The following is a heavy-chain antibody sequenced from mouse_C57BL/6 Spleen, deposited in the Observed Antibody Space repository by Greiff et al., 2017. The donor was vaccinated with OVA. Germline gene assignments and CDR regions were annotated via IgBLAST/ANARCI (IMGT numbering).Heavy chain of an antibody. CDR2: IDPETGGT. D-gene: IGHD2-4*01. Sequence: VQLQQSGAELVRPGASVTLSCKASGYTFTDYEMHWVKQTPVHGLEWIGAIDPETGGTAYNQKFKGKAILTADKSSSTAYMELRSLTSEDSAVYYCTGAGDYDEAWFAYWGQGTLVTVSA. CDR3: TGAGDYDEAWFAY. V-gene: IGHV1-15*01. J-gene: IGHJ3*01. CDR1: GYTFTDYE.